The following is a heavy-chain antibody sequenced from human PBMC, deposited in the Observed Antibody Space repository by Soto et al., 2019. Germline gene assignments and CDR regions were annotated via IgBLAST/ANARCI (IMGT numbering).Heavy chain of an antibody. CDR3: ARGSVMDYYYGMDV. CDR2: IYYSGST. CDR1: GGSISSGDYY. V-gene: IGHV4-30-4*01. D-gene: IGHD2-8*01. J-gene: IGHJ6*02. Sequence: PSETLSLTCTVSGGSISSGDYYWSWIRQPPGKGLEWIGHIYYSGSTYYNPSLKSRVTISVDTSKNQFSLKLSSVTAADTAVYYCARGSVMDYYYGMDVWGQGTTVTVSS.